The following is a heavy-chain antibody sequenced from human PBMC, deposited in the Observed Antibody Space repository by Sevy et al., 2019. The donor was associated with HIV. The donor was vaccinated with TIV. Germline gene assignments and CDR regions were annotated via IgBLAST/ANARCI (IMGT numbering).Heavy chain of an antibody. D-gene: IGHD1-26*01. CDR3: AKDRIRELGDAFDI. CDR1: GFTFTSYA. CDR2: LSGGGGSP. J-gene: IGHJ3*02. Sequence: RGYLRLSCAASGFTFTSYAMSWVRQTPGKGLEWVSGLSGGGGSPFYADSVKGRFTISRDNSKNTLYLQMNSLRAEDTALYYCAKDRIRELGDAFDIWGHGTMVTVSS. V-gene: IGHV3-23*01.